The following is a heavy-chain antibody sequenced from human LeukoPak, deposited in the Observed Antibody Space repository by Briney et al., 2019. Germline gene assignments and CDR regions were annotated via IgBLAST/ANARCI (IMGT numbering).Heavy chain of an antibody. CDR3: ANYYDYVWGSYTPLGY. Sequence: GGSLRLSCAASRFTFSTYSMAWVRQAPGKGLEWVSYISSASTYKYYADSVKGRFTISRDNAKNSLYLQMNSLRAEDTAVYYCANYYDYVWGSYTPLGYWGQGTLVTVSS. D-gene: IGHD3-16*01. V-gene: IGHV3-21*04. J-gene: IGHJ4*02. CDR2: ISSASTYK. CDR1: RFTFSTYS.